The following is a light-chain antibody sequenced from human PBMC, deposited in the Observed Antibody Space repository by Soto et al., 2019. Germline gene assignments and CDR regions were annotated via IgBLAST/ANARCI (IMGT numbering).Light chain of an antibody. J-gene: IGKJ1*01. Sequence: EIVMTQSAASLYVSPGESATLXCRASQSLINDLGWYEQKLGEAPRRLIFGASTRDAGIPERFSGSGCGKDFIITISRLEPEDFAVYYCQQHGSSRTFGQGTKVDIK. CDR1: QSLIND. V-gene: IGKV3-20*01. CDR3: QQHGSSRT. CDR2: GAS.